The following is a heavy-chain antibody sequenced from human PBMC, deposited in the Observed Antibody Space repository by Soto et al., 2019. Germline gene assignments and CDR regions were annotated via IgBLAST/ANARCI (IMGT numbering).Heavy chain of an antibody. D-gene: IGHD3-10*01. CDR1: GFTFSSYE. J-gene: IGHJ4*02. CDR3: APRGAIDVY. Sequence: GGYLRLPCAASGFTFSSYEMNGVRQAPGKGLEGVSYISSSGSTIYYADSVKGRFTISRNNAKNSLYLQMNSLRAEDTAVYYCAPRGAIDVYWGQGTLVTVST. V-gene: IGHV3-48*03. CDR2: ISSSGSTI.